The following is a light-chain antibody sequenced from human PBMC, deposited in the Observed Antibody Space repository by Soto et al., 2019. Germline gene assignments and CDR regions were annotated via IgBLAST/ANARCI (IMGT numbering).Light chain of an antibody. V-gene: IGKV1-33*01. CDR3: QKFDNLPLT. CDR2: DAS. CDR1: QAISNY. J-gene: IGKJ4*01. Sequence: DVQMTQSPSSLSASVGDRVTITCQASQAISNYLNWYQQKPGKAPKLLIYDASNLETGVPSRVSGIESGKAFTFTISSVQPEDIATYNCQKFDNLPLTFGVGTKVKIK.